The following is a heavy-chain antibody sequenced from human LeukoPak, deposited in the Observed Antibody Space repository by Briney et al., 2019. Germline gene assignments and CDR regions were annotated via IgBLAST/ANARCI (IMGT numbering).Heavy chain of an antibody. CDR1: GGSISSGSYY. J-gene: IGHJ5*02. CDR2: IYTSGST. CDR3: ARDRSSGWYPPGNWFDP. V-gene: IGHV4-61*02. D-gene: IGHD6-19*01. Sequence: SETLSLTCTVSGGSISSGSYYGSWIRQPAGKGLEWIGRIYTSGSTNYNPSLKSRVTISVDTSKNQFSLKLSSVTAADTAVYYCARDRSSGWYPPGNWFDPWGQGTLVTVSS.